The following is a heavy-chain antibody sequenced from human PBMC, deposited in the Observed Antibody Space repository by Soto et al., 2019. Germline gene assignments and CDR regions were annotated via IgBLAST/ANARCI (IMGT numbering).Heavy chain of an antibody. CDR3: GRHSHMLNNWFDP. V-gene: IGHV4-39*01. Sequence: ASETLSLTCSVSGASVSSTSYYWGWIRQPPGMGLQWIGSLHYSGSIDYSPSLKGRVNMSLDTSKNQVSLRLSSVTAADTAVYYCGRHSHMLNNWFDPWGQGTLVTVSS. D-gene: IGHD3-10*02. CDR1: GASVSSTSYY. CDR2: LHYSGSI. J-gene: IGHJ5*02.